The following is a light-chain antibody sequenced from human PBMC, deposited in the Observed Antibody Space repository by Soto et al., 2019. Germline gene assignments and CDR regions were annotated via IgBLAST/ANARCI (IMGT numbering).Light chain of an antibody. CDR3: PQYKSYPIT. Sequence: DIQMTQSPSSLSASVGDRVTITCRASQDIDNCLAWFQQKPGKAPQSLIYGASTLQSAVPSRFSGSGSGTDFTLTISSLQPEDCATYYCPQYKSYPITCGQGTRLEVK. V-gene: IGKV1-16*01. J-gene: IGKJ5*01. CDR1: QDIDNC. CDR2: GAS.